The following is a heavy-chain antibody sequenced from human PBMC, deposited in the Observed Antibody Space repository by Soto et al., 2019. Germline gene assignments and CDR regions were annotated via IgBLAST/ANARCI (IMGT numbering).Heavy chain of an antibody. D-gene: IGHD2-15*01. CDR3: VKVGVRCSGGSCYSGLYTMDV. V-gene: IGHV3-64D*06. CDR1: GFTFSSYA. J-gene: IGHJ6*02. CDR2: ISSNGGST. Sequence: PGGSLRLSCSASGFTFSSYAMHWVRQAPGKGLEYVSAISSNGGSTYYADSVKDRFTISRDNSKNTLYLQMSSLRAEDTAVYYCVKVGVRCSGGSCYSGLYTMDVWGQGTTLTVSS.